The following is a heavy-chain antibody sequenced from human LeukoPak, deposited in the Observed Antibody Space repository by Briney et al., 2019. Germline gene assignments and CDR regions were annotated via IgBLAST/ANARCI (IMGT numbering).Heavy chain of an antibody. Sequence: SVKVSCKASGGTFSSYAISWVRQAPGQGLEWMGGIIPIFGTANYAQKFQGRVTITADESTGTAYMELSSLRSEDTAVYYCARSVVMVRVNWFDPWGQGTLVTVSS. J-gene: IGHJ5*02. CDR2: IIPIFGTA. CDR3: ARSVVMVRVNWFDP. V-gene: IGHV1-69*13. CDR1: GGTFSSYA. D-gene: IGHD3-10*01.